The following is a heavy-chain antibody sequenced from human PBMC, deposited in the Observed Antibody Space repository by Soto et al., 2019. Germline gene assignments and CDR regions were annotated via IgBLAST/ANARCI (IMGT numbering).Heavy chain of an antibody. J-gene: IGHJ6*02. V-gene: IGHV3-48*01. CDR1: GFTFSSYS. CDR3: AREGPSGSYFYYYYGMDV. Sequence: SLRLSCAASGFTFSSYSMNWVRQAPGKGLEWVSYISSSSSTIYYADSVKGRFTISRDNAKNSLYLQMNSLRAEDTAVYYCAREGPSGSYFYYYYGMDVWGQGTTVTVSS. CDR2: ISSSSSTI. D-gene: IGHD1-26*01.